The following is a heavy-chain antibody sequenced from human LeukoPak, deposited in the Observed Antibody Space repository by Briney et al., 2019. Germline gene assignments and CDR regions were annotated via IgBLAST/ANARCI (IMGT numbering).Heavy chain of an antibody. V-gene: IGHV3-21*01. CDR3: ARDGYNYRSFDY. D-gene: IGHD5-24*01. J-gene: IGHJ4*02. CDR1: GFTFSHYS. Sequence: GGSLRLSCAASGFTFSHYSMNWVRQAPGKGLEWVSSISGSTTYILTADSVKGRFTISRDNAKNSLYLQMNSLRDEDTAVYYCARDGYNYRSFDYWGQGTLVTVSS. CDR2: ISGSTTYI.